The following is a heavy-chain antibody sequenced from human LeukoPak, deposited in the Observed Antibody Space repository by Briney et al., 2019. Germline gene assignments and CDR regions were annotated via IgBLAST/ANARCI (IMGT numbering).Heavy chain of an antibody. CDR1: GGSLSGYY. CDR2: INHSGST. Sequence: SETLSLTCAVYGGSLSGYYWSWIRQPPGKGLEWIGEINHSGSTNYNPSLKSRVTISVDTSKNQFSLELSSVTAADTAVYYCARGRSPVVPATSDFDYWGQGTLVTVSS. CDR3: ARGRSPVVPATSDFDY. J-gene: IGHJ4*02. D-gene: IGHD2-15*01. V-gene: IGHV4-34*01.